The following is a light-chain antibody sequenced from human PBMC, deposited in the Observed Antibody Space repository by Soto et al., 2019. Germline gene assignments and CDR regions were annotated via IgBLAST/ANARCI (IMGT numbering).Light chain of an antibody. CDR3: QQYGSSGGHG. Sequence: EIVLTQSPGTLSLSPGESATLSCRASQSVTASNLAWYQQKPGQAPRLLIYRASNRATGIPDRFSGSGSGTEFTLTINRLEPGDFAVYYCQQYGSSGGHGFDQGTKVEIK. V-gene: IGKV3-20*01. J-gene: IGKJ2*03. CDR2: RAS. CDR1: QSVTASN.